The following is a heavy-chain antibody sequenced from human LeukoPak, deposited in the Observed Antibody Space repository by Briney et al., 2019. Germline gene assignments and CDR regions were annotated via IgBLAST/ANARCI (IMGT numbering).Heavy chain of an antibody. D-gene: IGHD3-10*01. Sequence: GGSLRLSCAASGFTFSSYWMSWVRQAPGKGLEWVANIKQDGSEKYYVDSVEGRFTISRDNAKNSLYLQMNSLRAEDTAVYYCARDRATMVRGVSYYFDYWGQGTLVTVSS. CDR2: IKQDGSEK. CDR3: ARDRATMVRGVSYYFDY. V-gene: IGHV3-7*05. CDR1: GFTFSSYW. J-gene: IGHJ4*02.